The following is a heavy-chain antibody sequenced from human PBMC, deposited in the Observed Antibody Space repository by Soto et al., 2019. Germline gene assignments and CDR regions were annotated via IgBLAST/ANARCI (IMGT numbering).Heavy chain of an antibody. CDR1: GFTFSDYA. D-gene: IGHD4-17*01. CDR3: ARPAATVIFYSGMDV. Sequence: PGGSLRLSCAASGFTFSDYAMHWVRQAPGKWLEWVAIISFDGSNEHYADSVQGRFTISRDNSENTLYLQMNSLRADDTAVYYCARPAATVIFYSGMDVWGQGTTVNVSS. V-gene: IGHV3-30-3*01. CDR2: ISFDGSNE. J-gene: IGHJ6*02.